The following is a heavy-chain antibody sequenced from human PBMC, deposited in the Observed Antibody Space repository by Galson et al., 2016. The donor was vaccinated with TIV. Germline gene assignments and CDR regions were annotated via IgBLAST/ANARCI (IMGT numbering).Heavy chain of an antibody. CDR2: ISATAGST. J-gene: IGHJ4*02. V-gene: IGHV3-23*01. D-gene: IGHD6-19*01. CDR3: AKPFSTFIPVSGFFDF. CDR1: GFTFSSYA. Sequence: SLRLSCAASGFTFSSYALTWVRQAPGKGLEWVSSISATAGSTYYADSAKGRFTVSRDNSKNTLYPQMNSLRAEDSAVYYCAKPFSTFIPVSGFFDFLGQGTLVTVSS.